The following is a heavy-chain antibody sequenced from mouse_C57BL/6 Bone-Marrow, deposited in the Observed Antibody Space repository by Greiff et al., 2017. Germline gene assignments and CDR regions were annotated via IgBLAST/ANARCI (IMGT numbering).Heavy chain of an antibody. J-gene: IGHJ3*01. CDR1: GYTFTSYW. Sequence: QVQLQQPGAELVQPGASVKLSCTASGYTFTSYWMHWVKQRPGQGLEWIGMIHPNSGSTNYNEKFKSKATLTVDKSSSTAYMQRSSLTSEDSAVYYCAREDWPWWAYGGQGTLVTVSA. V-gene: IGHV1-64*01. CDR2: IHPNSGST. D-gene: IGHD4-1*01. CDR3: AREDWPWWAY.